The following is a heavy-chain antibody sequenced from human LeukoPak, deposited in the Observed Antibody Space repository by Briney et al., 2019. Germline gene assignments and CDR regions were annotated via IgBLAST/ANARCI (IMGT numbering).Heavy chain of an antibody. D-gene: IGHD3-16*01. CDR2: ISGSGGST. CDR1: GFTFSSYA. J-gene: IGHJ4*02. V-gene: IGHV3-23*01. CDR3: AIDLRKVRGDY. Sequence: PGGSLRLSCEASGFTFSSYAMSWFRQAPGKGLEWVSAISGSGGSTYYADSVKGRFTISRDNSKNTLYLQMNSLRAEDTAVYYCAIDLRKVRGDYWGQGTLVTVSS.